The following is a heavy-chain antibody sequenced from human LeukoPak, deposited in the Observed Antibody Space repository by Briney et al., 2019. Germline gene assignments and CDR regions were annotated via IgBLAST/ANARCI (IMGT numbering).Heavy chain of an antibody. Sequence: PGGSLRLSCAASGFTFSSYGMHWVRQAPGKGLEWVAVIWYDGSSKYYADSVKSRFTISRDNSKNTLYLQMNSLRAEDTAVYYCARDLSGRRYSSSWYDYWGQGTLVTVSS. J-gene: IGHJ4*02. CDR1: GFTFSSYG. V-gene: IGHV3-33*01. D-gene: IGHD6-13*01. CDR2: IWYDGSSK. CDR3: ARDLSGRRYSSSWYDY.